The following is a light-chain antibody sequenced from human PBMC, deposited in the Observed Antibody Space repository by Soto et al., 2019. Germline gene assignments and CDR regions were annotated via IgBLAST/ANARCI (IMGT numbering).Light chain of an antibody. V-gene: IGKV2-28*01. CDR2: LGF. CDR3: MQSLQTQLT. CDR1: QSLLHSNGYTY. J-gene: IGKJ4*01. Sequence: DLVMTQSPRSLPVTPGEPASISCKSSQSLLHSNGYTYLDWYLQKPGQSPQLLIYLGFNRASGVPDRFSGSGSGADFTLKISSVEAEDVGVYYCMQSLQTQLTFGGGTKVEIK.